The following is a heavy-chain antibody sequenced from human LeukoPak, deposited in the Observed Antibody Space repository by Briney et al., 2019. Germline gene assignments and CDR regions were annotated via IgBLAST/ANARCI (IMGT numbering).Heavy chain of an antibody. Sequence: SETLCLTCAVSGDSISTSNYYCGWIRQPPGKGLGWVGTIYYIGTTYCSPSLKSRVTISVDTSKKQFSLKLSPVTPAATAVDYCAGQKTPFYHGSASYYGRFVPWGQGTLVTVSS. J-gene: IGHJ5*02. CDR3: AGQKTPFYHGSASYYGRFVP. CDR2: IYYIGTT. D-gene: IGHD3-10*01. V-gene: IGHV4-39*01. CDR1: GDSISTSNYY.